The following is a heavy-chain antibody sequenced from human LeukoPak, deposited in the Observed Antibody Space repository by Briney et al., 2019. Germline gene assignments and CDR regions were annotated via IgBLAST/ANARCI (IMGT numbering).Heavy chain of an antibody. CDR2: IYYSGST. J-gene: IGHJ4*02. Sequence: SETLSLTCTVSGGSISSYYWSWIRQPPGKGLEWIEYIYYSGSTNYNPSLKSRVTISVGTSKNQFSLKLSSVTAADTAVYYCARRSSGWDFDYWGQGTLVTVSS. D-gene: IGHD6-19*01. CDR1: GGSISSYY. CDR3: ARRSSGWDFDY. V-gene: IGHV4-59*08.